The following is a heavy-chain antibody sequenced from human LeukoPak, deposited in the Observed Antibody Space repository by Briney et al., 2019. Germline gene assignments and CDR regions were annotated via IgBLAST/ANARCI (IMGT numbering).Heavy chain of an antibody. CDR3: AKDLVLLVAGTTGYFDY. CDR2: ISGSGGST. V-gene: IGHV3-23*01. J-gene: IGHJ4*02. CDR1: GFTVSSNY. Sequence: GGSLRLSCAASGFTVSSNYMSWVRQAPGKGLEWVSAISGSGGSTYYADSVKGRFTISRDNSKNTLYLQMNSLRAEDTAVYYCAKDLVLLVAGTTGYFDYWGQGTLVTVSS. D-gene: IGHD6-19*01.